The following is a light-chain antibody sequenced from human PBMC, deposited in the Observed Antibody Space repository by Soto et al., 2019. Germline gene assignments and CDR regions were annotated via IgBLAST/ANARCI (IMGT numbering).Light chain of an antibody. CDR1: NSNIGAGYD. CDR3: QSYDSSLSGLWV. Sequence: QSVLTQPPSVSGAPGQRVTMSCTGSNSNIGAGYDVHWYQQFPGTAPRLVIYGNTNRPSGVPDRFSGSKSGTSASLAITGLQAEDEAECYCQSYDSSLSGLWVFGGGTQLTVL. V-gene: IGLV1-40*01. J-gene: IGLJ3*02. CDR2: GNT.